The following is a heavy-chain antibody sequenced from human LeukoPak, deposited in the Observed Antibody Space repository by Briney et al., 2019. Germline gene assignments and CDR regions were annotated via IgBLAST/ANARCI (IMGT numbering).Heavy chain of an antibody. CDR3: VRDEDYHILTGYERFDY. CDR1: GGTFSSYA. J-gene: IGHJ4*02. CDR2: MSAYNSNT. Sequence: ASVKVSCKASGGTFSSYAISWVRQAPGQGLEWMGWMSAYNSNTNYAQKLQGRVTMTTDTSTSTAYMELRSLRSDDTAVYYCVRDEDYHILTGYERFDYWGQGTLVTVSS. V-gene: IGHV1-18*01. D-gene: IGHD3-9*01.